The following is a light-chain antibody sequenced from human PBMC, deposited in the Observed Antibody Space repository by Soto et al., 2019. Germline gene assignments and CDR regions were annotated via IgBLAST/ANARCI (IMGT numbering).Light chain of an antibody. CDR2: TNS. Sequence: QSVLTQPPSVSGAPGQRVTISCTGSTSNIGAGYDVHWYQQLPGTAPKVFIYTNSNRPSGVPDRFSGSKSGSSASLAITGLQAEDEADYYCQSYDSSLSGWVFGGGTQLTVL. J-gene: IGLJ3*02. V-gene: IGLV1-40*01. CDR1: TSNIGAGYD. CDR3: QSYDSSLSGWV.